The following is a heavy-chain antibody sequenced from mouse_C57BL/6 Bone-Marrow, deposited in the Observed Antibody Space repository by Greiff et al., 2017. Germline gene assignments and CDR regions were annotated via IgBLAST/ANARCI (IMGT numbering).Heavy chain of an antibody. CDR3: TRSGYYGSSYG. D-gene: IGHD1-1*01. Sequence: VQLQQSGAELVRPGASVTLSCKASGYTFTDYEMHWVKQTPVHGLELIGAIDPETGGTAYNQKFKGKAILTADKSSSTAYMELRSLTSEDSAVYYCTRSGYYGSSYGWGQGTLVTVSA. CDR1: GYTFTDYE. CDR2: IDPETGGT. V-gene: IGHV1-15*01. J-gene: IGHJ3*01.